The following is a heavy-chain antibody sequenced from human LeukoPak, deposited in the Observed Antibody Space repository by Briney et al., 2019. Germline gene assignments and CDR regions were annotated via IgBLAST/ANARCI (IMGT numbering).Heavy chain of an antibody. V-gene: IGHV3-23*01. D-gene: IGHD6-13*01. CDR2: ISGSGGST. CDR3: AAHVGLYSRWPIDY. CDR1: GFTFSSYA. Sequence: GGSLRLSCAASGFTFSSYAMSWVRQAPGKGLEWVSAISGSGGSTYYADSVKGRFTISRDNSKNTLYLQMNSLRAEDTAVYYCAAHVGLYSRWPIDYWGQGTLVTVSS. J-gene: IGHJ4*02.